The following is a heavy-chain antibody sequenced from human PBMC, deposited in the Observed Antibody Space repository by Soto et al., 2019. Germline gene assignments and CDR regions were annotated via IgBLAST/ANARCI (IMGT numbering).Heavy chain of an antibody. V-gene: IGHV1-18*01. Sequence: QVQLVQSGAEVKKPGASVKVSCKASGYTFTSYGISWVRQAPGQGLEWMGWISAYNGNTNYAQKLQGRVTMTTDTPTSTAYMELRSLRPDDPAVYYCARESAVAAFDPWGQGTLVTVSS. D-gene: IGHD5-12*01. CDR3: ARESAVAAFDP. CDR2: ISAYNGNT. CDR1: GYTFTSYG. J-gene: IGHJ5*02.